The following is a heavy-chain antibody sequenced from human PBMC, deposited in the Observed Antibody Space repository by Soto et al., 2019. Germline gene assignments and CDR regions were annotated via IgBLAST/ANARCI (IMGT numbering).Heavy chain of an antibody. J-gene: IGHJ5*02. D-gene: IGHD1-26*01. CDR2: ISYDGSNK. V-gene: IGHV3-30-3*01. CDR3: ARVGSGSYSLFVWFDP. CDR1: GFTFSSYA. Sequence: QVQLVESGGGVVQPGRSLRLSCAASGFTFSSYAMHWVRQAPGKGLEWVAVISYDGSNKYYADSVKGRFTISRDNSKNTLYLRRSSLRAEDTAVYYCARVGSGSYSLFVWFDPWGQGTLVTVSS.